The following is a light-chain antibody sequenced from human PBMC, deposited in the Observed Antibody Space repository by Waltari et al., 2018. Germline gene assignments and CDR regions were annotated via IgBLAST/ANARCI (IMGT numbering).Light chain of an antibody. V-gene: IGLV2-14*03. CDR3: SSYSSTTTRVI. J-gene: IGLJ2*01. Sequence: QSALTQPASVSGSPGQSITISCTGSSTDIGGYFFVSWYQQHPGTAPKLIISGFSNRPSGVSDRFSGSKSDNTASLTISGLQTEDEADYYCSSYSSTTTRVIFGGGTRLTVL. CDR1: STDIGGYFF. CDR2: GFS.